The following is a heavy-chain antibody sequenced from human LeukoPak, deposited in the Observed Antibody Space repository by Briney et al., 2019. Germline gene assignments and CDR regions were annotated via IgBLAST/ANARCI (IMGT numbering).Heavy chain of an antibody. CDR3: ARDSYDSSGYYYNY. D-gene: IGHD3-22*01. V-gene: IGHV1-24*01. J-gene: IGHJ4*02. CDR2: FDPEDGET. Sequence: ASVKVSCKVSGYTLTELSMHWVRQAPGKGLEWMGGFDPEDGETIYAQKFLGRVTITADESTSTAYMELSSLRSEDTAVYYCARDSYDSSGYYYNYWGQGTLVTVSS. CDR1: GYTLTELS.